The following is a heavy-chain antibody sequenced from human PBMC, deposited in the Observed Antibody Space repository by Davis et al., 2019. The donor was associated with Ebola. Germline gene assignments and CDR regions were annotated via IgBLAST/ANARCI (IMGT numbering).Heavy chain of an antibody. J-gene: IGHJ6*02. CDR2: MNPNSGNT. D-gene: IGHD2-15*01. V-gene: IGHV1-8*01. Sequence: ASVKVSCKASGYTFTSYDINWVRQATGQGLEWMGWMNPNSGNTGYAQKFQGRVTMTRNTSISTACMELSSLRSEDTAVYYCARRIVYYYGMDVWGQGTTVTVSS. CDR1: GYTFTSYD. CDR3: ARRIVYYYGMDV.